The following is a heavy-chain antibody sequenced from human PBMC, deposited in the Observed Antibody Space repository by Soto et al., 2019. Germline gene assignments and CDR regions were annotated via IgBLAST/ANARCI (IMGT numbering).Heavy chain of an antibody. CDR3: ARATDYDILTGYPYYYYGMDV. V-gene: IGHV1-69*02. D-gene: IGHD3-9*01. CDR2: IIPILGIA. CDR1: GGTFSSYT. J-gene: IGHJ6*02. Sequence: QVQLVQSGAEVKKPGSSVKVSCKASGGTFSSYTISWVRQAPGQGLEWMGRIIPILGIANYAQKFQGRVKLTADKSTSTAYMELSSLRSEDTAVYDCARATDYDILTGYPYYYYGMDVWGQGTTVTVSS.